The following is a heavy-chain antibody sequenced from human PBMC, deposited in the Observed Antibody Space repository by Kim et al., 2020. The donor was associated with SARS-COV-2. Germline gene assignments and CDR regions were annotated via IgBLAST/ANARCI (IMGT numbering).Heavy chain of an antibody. J-gene: IGHJ4*02. CDR3: ASALGH. V-gene: IGHV4-4*07. D-gene: IGHD3-16*02. Sequence: TSAPTNYNPSLQTRVTMSVDMSKNQFSLTLSSVTAADTAVYYCASALGHWGQGTLVTVSS. CDR2: TSAPT.